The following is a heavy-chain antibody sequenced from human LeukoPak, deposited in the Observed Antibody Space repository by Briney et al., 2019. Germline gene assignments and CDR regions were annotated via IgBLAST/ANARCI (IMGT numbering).Heavy chain of an antibody. Sequence: GGSLRLSCAASGFTFSSYGMHWVRQAPGKGLEWVAVISYDGSNKYYADSVKGRFTISRDNAKNSLYLQMNSLRAEDTAVYYCASSRGSWPDYFDYWGQGTLVTVSS. CDR2: ISYDGSNK. D-gene: IGHD6-13*01. J-gene: IGHJ4*02. CDR1: GFTFSSYG. CDR3: ASSRGSWPDYFDY. V-gene: IGHV3-30*12.